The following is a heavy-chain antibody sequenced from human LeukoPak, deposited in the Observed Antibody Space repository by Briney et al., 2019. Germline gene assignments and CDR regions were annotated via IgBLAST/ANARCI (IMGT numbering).Heavy chain of an antibody. D-gene: IGHD1-26*01. Sequence: GGSLRLSCAASGFTFSSYAMHWVRQAPGKGLERVAVISYDGSNKYYADSVKGRFTISRDNSKNTLYLQMNSLRAGDTAVYYCAREGGLVGAPTDYWGQGTLVTVSS. J-gene: IGHJ4*02. CDR1: GFTFSSYA. CDR3: AREGGLVGAPTDY. V-gene: IGHV3-30-3*01. CDR2: ISYDGSNK.